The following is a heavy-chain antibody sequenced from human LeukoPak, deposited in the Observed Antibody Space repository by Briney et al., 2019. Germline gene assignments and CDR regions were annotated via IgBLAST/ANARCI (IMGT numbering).Heavy chain of an antibody. CDR2: ISWDSGSI. CDR1: GFTFDDYA. V-gene: IGHV3-9*01. D-gene: IGHD6-19*01. CDR3: AKDIGIAVAGTFDY. Sequence: PGGSLRLSCAASGFTFDDYAMHWVRQAPGKGLEWVSGISWDSGSIGYADSVKGRFTISRDNAKNSLYLQVNSLRAEDTALYYCAKDIGIAVAGTFDYWGQGTLVTVSS. J-gene: IGHJ4*02.